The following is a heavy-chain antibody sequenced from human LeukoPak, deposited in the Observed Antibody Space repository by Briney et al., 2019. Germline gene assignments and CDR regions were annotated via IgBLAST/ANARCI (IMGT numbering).Heavy chain of an antibody. J-gene: IGHJ6*02. D-gene: IGHD2-8*01. CDR2: INHSGSI. CDR1: GGTISSYY. CDR3: ARGGRYCTNGVCSPYYYYYGMDV. V-gene: IGHV4-34*01. Sequence: SETLSLTCTVSGGTISSYYWNWIRQPPGKGLEWIGEINHSGSINYNPSLKSRVTISVDTSKNQFSLKLGSVTAADTAVYYCARGGRYCTNGVCSPYYYYYGMDVWGQGTTVTVSS.